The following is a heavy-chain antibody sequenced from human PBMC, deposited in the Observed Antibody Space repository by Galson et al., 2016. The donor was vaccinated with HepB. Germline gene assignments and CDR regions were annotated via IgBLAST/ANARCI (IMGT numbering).Heavy chain of an antibody. Sequence: LSLTCAVSGGSMSSGNWWSWVRQPPGKGLEWIGEVYQSGSTNYSPSLKSRVTISVDKSKNQFSLKLTSVTAADAAVYYCARVPPRYYYYYGMDVWGQGTTVTVSS. CDR3: ARVPPRYYYYYGMDV. V-gene: IGHV4-4*02. CDR1: GGSMSSGNW. CDR2: VYQSGST. J-gene: IGHJ6*02.